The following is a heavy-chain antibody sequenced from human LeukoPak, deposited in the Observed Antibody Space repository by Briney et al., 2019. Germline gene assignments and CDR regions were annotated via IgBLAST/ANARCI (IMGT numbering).Heavy chain of an antibody. CDR3: ARAYSSSWYLLDY. J-gene: IGHJ4*02. CDR1: GVTFSSYA. Sequence: PGGSLRLSCAASGVTFSSYAMNWVRQAPGKGLEWVSAISGSGGSTYYADSVKGRFTISRDNSKNSLYLQMNSLRAEDTAVYYCARAYSSSWYLLDYWGQGTLVTVSS. D-gene: IGHD6-13*01. CDR2: ISGSGGST. V-gene: IGHV3-23*01.